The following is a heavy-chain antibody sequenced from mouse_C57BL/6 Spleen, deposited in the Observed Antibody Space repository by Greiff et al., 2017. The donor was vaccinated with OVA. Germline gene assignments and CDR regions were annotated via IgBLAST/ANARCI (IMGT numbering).Heavy chain of an antibody. CDR3: AREVYGNSWYFDV. J-gene: IGHJ1*03. D-gene: IGHD2-1*01. CDR2: IDPNSGGT. V-gene: IGHV1-72*01. CDR1: GYTFTSSW. Sequence: VKLQESGAELVKPGASVKLSCKASGYTFTSSWMHWVQQRPGRGLEWIGRIDPNSGGTKYNEKFKSKATLTVDKPSSTAYMQLSSLTSEDSAVYYCAREVYGNSWYFDVWGTGTTVTVSS.